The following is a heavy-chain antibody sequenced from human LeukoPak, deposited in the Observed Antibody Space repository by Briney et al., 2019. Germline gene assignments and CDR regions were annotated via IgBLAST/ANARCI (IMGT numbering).Heavy chain of an antibody. CDR1: GFTFSGYS. D-gene: IGHD5-12*01. CDR3: ARVGSGYTNDAFDI. V-gene: IGHV3-21*01. CDR2: ISSSSSYI. Sequence: PGGSLRLSCAASGFTFSGYSMNWVRQAPGKGLEWVSSISSSSSYIYYADSVKGRFTISRDNAKNSLYLQMNSLRAEDTAVYYCARVGSGYTNDAFDIWGQGTMVTVSS. J-gene: IGHJ3*02.